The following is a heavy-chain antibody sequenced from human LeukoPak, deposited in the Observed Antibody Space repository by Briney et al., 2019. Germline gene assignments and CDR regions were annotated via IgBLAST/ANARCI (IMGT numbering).Heavy chain of an antibody. V-gene: IGHV3-23*01. CDR2: ISGSGGST. D-gene: IGHD5-12*01. CDR1: GFTFSSYA. J-gene: IGHJ4*02. CDR3: ARARKYSGYEFDY. Sequence: PGGSLRLSCAASGFTFSSYAMSWVRQAPGKGLEWVSAISGSGGSTYYADSVKGRFTISRDNAKNSLYLQMNSLRAEDTAVYYCARARKYSGYEFDYWGQGTLVTVSS.